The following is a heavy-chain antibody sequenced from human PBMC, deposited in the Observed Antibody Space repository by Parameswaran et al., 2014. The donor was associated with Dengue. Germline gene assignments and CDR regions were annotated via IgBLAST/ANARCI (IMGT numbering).Heavy chain of an antibody. CDR1: GFTFSDYY. D-gene: IGHD2-2*02. Sequence: GSLRLSCAASGFTFSDYYMSWIRQAPGKGLEWVSYISSSGSTIYYADSVKGRFTISRDNAKNSLYLQMNSLRAEDTAVYYCARDCSSTSCYMRSWFDPWGQGTLVTSPQ. CDR3: ARDCSSTSCYMRSWFDP. V-gene: IGHV3-11*01. CDR2: ISSSGSTI. J-gene: IGHJ5*02.